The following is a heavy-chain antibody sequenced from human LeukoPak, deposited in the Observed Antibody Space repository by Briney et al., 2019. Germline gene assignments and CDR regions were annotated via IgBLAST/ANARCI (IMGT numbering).Heavy chain of an antibody. V-gene: IGHV3-30-3*01. CDR1: GFTFSSYA. J-gene: IGHJ4*02. D-gene: IGHD4-17*01. CDR2: ISYDGSNK. Sequence: PGGSLRLSCAASGFTFSSYAMHWGRQAPGKGLEWVAVISYDGSNKYYADSVKGRFTISRDNSKNTLYLQMNSLRAEDTAVYYCARDPGYGDTPADYWGQGTLVTVSS. CDR3: ARDPGYGDTPADY.